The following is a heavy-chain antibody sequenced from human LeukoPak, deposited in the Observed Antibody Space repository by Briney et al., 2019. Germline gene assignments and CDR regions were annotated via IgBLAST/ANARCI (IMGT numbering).Heavy chain of an antibody. CDR1: GGSISSGGYY. V-gene: IGHV4-39*01. CDR2: IYSSGSP. CDR3: ARPQADISDAFDI. D-gene: IGHD3-9*01. Sequence: SETLSLTCTVSGGSISSGGYYWSWIRQFPGKGLEWIGFIYSSGSPYYNPSLQSRVTISVDTSKNQFSLKLSSVTAADTAVYYCARPQADISDAFDIWGQGTMVTVSS. J-gene: IGHJ3*02.